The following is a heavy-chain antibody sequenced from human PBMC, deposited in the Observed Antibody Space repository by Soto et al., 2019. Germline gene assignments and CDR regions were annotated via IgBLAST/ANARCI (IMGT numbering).Heavy chain of an antibody. CDR2: IIPIFGTA. Sequence: QVQLVQSGAEVKKPGSSVKVSCKASGGTFSSYAISWVRQAPGQGLEWMGGIIPIFGTANYAQKFQGRVTITAAESTSTAYMELSSLRSEDTAVYYCASKGVLRYFDWLPPYYYYGMDVWGQGTTVTVSS. D-gene: IGHD3-9*01. J-gene: IGHJ6*02. V-gene: IGHV1-69*01. CDR3: ASKGVLRYFDWLPPYYYYGMDV. CDR1: GGTFSSYA.